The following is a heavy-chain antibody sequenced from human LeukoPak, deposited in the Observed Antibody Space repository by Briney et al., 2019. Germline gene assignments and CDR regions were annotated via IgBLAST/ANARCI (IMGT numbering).Heavy chain of an antibody. V-gene: IGHV3-23*01. J-gene: IGHJ4*02. CDR1: GFTFSTYA. D-gene: IGHD3-10*01. CDR2: ISDSGGAT. CDR3: AKGFAVLPARAYFDS. Sequence: PGGSLRLSCAASGFTFSTYAMNWVRQAPGRGLEWVSTISDSGGATYYADSVKGRFTVSRDNSKKTVFLQMNRLRPGDTAVYYCAKGFAVLPARAYFDSWGQGTLVTVSS.